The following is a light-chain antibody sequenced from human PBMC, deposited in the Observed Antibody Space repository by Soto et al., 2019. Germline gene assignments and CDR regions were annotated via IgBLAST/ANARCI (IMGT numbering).Light chain of an antibody. CDR2: GVS. Sequence: ETVLTQSPGTLSLSPGERATLSCRASQSVSSRYLAWYQQKPGQAPRLLIYGVSSRATGIPDRFSGSGSGTDFTLTISRLEPEDFAVYYCHLYGPSPRYTVGQGTKLEIK. CDR3: HLYGPSPRYT. J-gene: IGKJ2*01. V-gene: IGKV3-20*01. CDR1: QSVSSRY.